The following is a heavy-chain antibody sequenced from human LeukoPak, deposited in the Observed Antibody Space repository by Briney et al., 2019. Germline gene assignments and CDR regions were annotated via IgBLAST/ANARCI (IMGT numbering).Heavy chain of an antibody. D-gene: IGHD4-11*01. J-gene: IGHJ4*02. V-gene: IGHV3-21*01. CDR2: ISRDSNYI. Sequence: GGSLRLSCAASGFTFSSYAMNWVRQAPGKGLEWVSCISRDSNYIYYADSVKGRFTISRDNAKNALYLQMNSLRAEDTAVYYCARELTYSDYWGRGTLVTVSS. CDR1: GFTFSSYA. CDR3: ARELTYSDY.